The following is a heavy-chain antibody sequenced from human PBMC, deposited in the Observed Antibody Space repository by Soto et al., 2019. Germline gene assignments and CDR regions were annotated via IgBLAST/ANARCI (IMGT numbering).Heavy chain of an antibody. CDR3: ARGLAAAGLLGFGP. V-gene: IGHV4-31*03. CDR2: LFYSGST. J-gene: IGHJ5*02. D-gene: IGHD6-13*01. CDR1: GGSISSDGSY. Sequence: TSETLSLTCTVSGGSISSDGSYWSWIRQHPGKGLEWIGCLFYSGSTYYNPSLKSRVTISVDTSKNQFSLKLSSVTAADTAVYYCARGLAAAGLLGFGPWGQGTLVTVSS.